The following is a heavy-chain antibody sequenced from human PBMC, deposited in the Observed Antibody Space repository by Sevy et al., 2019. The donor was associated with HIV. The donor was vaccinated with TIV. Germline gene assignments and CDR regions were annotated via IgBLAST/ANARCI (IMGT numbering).Heavy chain of an antibody. CDR1: GYSFSDSGYY. Sequence: ASVKVSCKASGYSFSDSGYYVHWVRQAPGQGLEWMGGINPKSGATKYAQKFQGRVTMTRDTSVSTAKMELTRLTSDDTAVYYCARESYDFWTGPVDYDYGMDVWGQGTTVTVSS. V-gene: IGHV1-2*02. CDR2: INPKSGAT. D-gene: IGHD3-3*01. CDR3: ARESYDFWTGPVDYDYGMDV. J-gene: IGHJ6*02.